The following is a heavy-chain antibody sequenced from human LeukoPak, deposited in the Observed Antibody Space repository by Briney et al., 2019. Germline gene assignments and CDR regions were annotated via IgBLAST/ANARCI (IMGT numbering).Heavy chain of an antibody. D-gene: IGHD2-8*01. CDR3: ARYCTNGVCPAYYFDY. V-gene: IGHV3-21*01. J-gene: IGHJ4*02. Sequence: GGCLRLSCAASGFIFSSYSMKWVRQAPGKGLEWVSSITSSSSYIYYADSVKGRFTISRDNAKNSLYLQMNNLRAEDTAVYYCARYCTNGVCPAYYFDYWGQGTLVTVSS. CDR1: GFIFSSYS. CDR2: ITSSSSYI.